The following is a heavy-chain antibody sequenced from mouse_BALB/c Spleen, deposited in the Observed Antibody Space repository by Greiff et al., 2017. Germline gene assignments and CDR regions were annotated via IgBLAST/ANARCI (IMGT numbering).Heavy chain of an antibody. V-gene: IGHV1S22*01. D-gene: IGHD1-2*01. CDR3: ARTGITTATGFAY. CDR1: GYTFTSYW. CDR2: IYPGSGST. J-gene: IGHJ3*01. Sequence: LQQPGSELVRPGASVKLSCKASGYTFTSYWMHWVKQRPGQGLEWIGNIYPGSGSTNYDEKFKGKATLTVDKSSSTAYMHLNSLTSEDSAVYYCARTGITTATGFAYWGQGTLVTVSA.